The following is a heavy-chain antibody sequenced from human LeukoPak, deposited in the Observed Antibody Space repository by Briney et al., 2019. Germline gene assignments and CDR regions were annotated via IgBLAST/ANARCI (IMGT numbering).Heavy chain of an antibody. CDR3: ARDYYDSSDYYYYMDV. V-gene: IGHV4-34*01. J-gene: IGHJ6*03. D-gene: IGHD3-22*01. CDR2: INHSGST. CDR1: GGSFSGYY. Sequence: SETLSLTCAVYGGSFSGYYWSWIREPPGRGLEWIGEINHSGSTNYNPSLKSRVTISVDPSKNHFSLKLSSVTAADTAVYYCARDYYDSSDYYYYMDVWGKGTTVTVSS.